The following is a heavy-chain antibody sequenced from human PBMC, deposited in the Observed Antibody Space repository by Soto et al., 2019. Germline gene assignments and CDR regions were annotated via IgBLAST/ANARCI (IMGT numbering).Heavy chain of an antibody. CDR3: ARQRTTVVTQAYFDH. V-gene: IGHV4-39*01. Sequence: SETLSLTWSVSCESMSSSSYYCGWIRQPPGKGLEWIGSIYYSGRTYYNPSFKSRVTISIDTSKNQFSLKLSSVTATDTAVYYCARQRTTVVTQAYFDHWGQGALVTVS. CDR1: CESMSSSSYY. D-gene: IGHD2-21*02. CDR2: IYYSGRT. J-gene: IGHJ4*02.